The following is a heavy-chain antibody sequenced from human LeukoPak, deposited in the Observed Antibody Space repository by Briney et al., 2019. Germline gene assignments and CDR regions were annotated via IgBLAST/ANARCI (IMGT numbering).Heavy chain of an antibody. CDR3: AREGSSWYYFDY. CDR2: INHSGST. CDR1: GGSFSGYY. Sequence: PSETLSLTCAVYGGSFSGYYWSWIRQPPGKGLEWIGEINHSGSTNYNPSLKSRVTISVDTSKNQFSLKLSSVTAADTAVYYCAREGSSWYYFDYWGQGTLVTVSS. D-gene: IGHD6-13*01. V-gene: IGHV4-34*01. J-gene: IGHJ4*02.